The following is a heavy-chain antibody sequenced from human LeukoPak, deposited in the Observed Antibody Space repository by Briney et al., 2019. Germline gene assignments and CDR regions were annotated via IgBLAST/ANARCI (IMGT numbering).Heavy chain of an antibody. D-gene: IGHD5-24*01. Sequence: GGSLRLSCAASGFTFSSYWMSWVRQAPGKGLEWVANIKQDGSEKYYVDSVKGRFTISRDNSKNTLYLQMNSLRAEDTAVYYCARDTRWLQSYYFDYWGQGTLVTVSS. CDR2: IKQDGSEK. V-gene: IGHV3-7*01. CDR1: GFTFSSYW. CDR3: ARDTRWLQSYYFDY. J-gene: IGHJ4*02.